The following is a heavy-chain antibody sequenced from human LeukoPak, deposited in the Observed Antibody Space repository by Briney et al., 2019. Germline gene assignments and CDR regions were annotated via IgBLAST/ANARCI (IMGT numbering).Heavy chain of an antibody. Sequence: GGSLRLSCAASRFTFSRYGMHWVRQAPGKGLEWVAVISYDGSNKYYVDSVKGRFTISRDNSKNTLYLQMNSLRAEDTAVYYCAKVGDTAMGYYYYYYMDVWGKGTTVTISS. D-gene: IGHD5-18*01. CDR3: AKVGDTAMGYYYYYYMDV. CDR1: RFTFSRYG. V-gene: IGHV3-30*18. J-gene: IGHJ6*03. CDR2: ISYDGSNK.